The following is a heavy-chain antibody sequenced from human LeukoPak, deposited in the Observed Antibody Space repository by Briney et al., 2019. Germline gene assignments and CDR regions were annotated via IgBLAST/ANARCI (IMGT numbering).Heavy chain of an antibody. V-gene: IGHV3-23*01. D-gene: IGHD2-15*01. J-gene: IGHJ4*02. CDR2: ISVSGNT. CDR1: GFTLSSYA. Sequence: GSSLRLSCAASGFTLSSYAMSWVRQGPGKGLECVSAISVSGNTYHADSVEGRFTISRGSYKDTLYLQMNSLRAEDAAVYYCAKAPVTTCSGAYCFPFDYWGEGPLVTVSS. CDR3: AKAPVTTCSGAYCFPFDY.